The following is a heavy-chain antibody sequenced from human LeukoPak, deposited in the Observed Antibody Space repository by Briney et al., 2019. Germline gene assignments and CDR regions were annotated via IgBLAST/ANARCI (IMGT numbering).Heavy chain of an antibody. CDR1: GGSISSYY. CDR3: ATVAVIRGVTYFDY. CDR2: IYYSGST. D-gene: IGHD3-10*01. V-gene: IGHV4-59*01. Sequence: SETLSLTCTVSGGSISSYYWSWIRQPPGKGLEWTGYIYYSGSTNYNPSLESRVTISVDTSKNQFSLKLRSVTAADTAVYYCATVAVIRGVTYFDYWGQGTLVTVSS. J-gene: IGHJ4*02.